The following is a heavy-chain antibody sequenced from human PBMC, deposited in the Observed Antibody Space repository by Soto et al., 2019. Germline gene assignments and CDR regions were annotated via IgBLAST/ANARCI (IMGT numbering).Heavy chain of an antibody. CDR2: ISGSVGTT. J-gene: IGHJ4*02. D-gene: IGHD3-3*01. CDR3: ATSLPLRHYDFWSDYADY. V-gene: IGHV3-23*01. CDR1: GFTFSSYS. Sequence: GGSLRLSCAASGFTFSSYSMSWVRQAPGKGLEWVSVISGSVGTTYYAYSVKGRFTISRDNSKNTLYLQMNSLRAEDTAVYYCATSLPLRHYDFWSDYADYWGQGTLVTVSS.